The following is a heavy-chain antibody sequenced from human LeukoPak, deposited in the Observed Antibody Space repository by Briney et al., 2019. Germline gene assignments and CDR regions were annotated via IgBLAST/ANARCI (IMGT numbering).Heavy chain of an antibody. D-gene: IGHD1-26*01. J-gene: IGHJ4*02. Sequence: GGSLRLSCAASGFTFTSYAMSWVRQAPGKGLEWVSAISGSGGSTYYADSVKGRFTISRDNAKNSLYLQMNSLRAEDTALYYCARDRSGSYYGGFDYWGQGTLVTVSS. CDR2: ISGSGGST. V-gene: IGHV3-23*01. CDR1: GFTFTSYA. CDR3: ARDRSGSYYGGFDY.